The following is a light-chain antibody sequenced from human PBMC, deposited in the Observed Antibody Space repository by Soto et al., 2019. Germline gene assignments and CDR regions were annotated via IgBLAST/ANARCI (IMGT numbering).Light chain of an antibody. CDR1: SSDVGSYNL. CDR2: EVS. CDR3: CSYAGSSIL. V-gene: IGLV2-23*02. Sequence: QSALTQPASVSGSPGQSITISCTGTSSDVGSYNLVSWYQQHPGKAPKLMMYEVSKRPSGVSNRFSGSKSGNTASLTISGLQAEDEADYYCCSYAGSSILFGGGTKVTVL. J-gene: IGLJ2*01.